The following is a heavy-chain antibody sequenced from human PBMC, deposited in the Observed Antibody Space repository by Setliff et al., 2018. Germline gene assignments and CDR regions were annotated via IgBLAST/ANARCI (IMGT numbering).Heavy chain of an antibody. V-gene: IGHV1-2*02. J-gene: IGHJ5*01. CDR1: GSSFTGHN. CDR2: INPDSGDT. D-gene: IGHD2-2*01. Sequence: ASVKVSCKVSGSSFTGHNLHWVRQAPGQGLEWMGWINPDSGDTHSPQKFQGRVTMTRDTSMSTVYMELTRLTSDDTAVYYCTRSSSYGMRYWFDSWGQGPLVTSPQ. CDR3: TRSSSYGMRYWFDS.